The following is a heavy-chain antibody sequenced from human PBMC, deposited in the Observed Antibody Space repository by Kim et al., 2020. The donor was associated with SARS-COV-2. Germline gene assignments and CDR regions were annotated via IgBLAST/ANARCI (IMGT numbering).Heavy chain of an antibody. D-gene: IGHD6-19*01. CDR3: ARDLGGWYNFDY. V-gene: IGHV4-4*02. Sequence: YNPSLKSRVTTSVDKSKNHFSLKLSSVTAADTAVYYCARDLGGWYNFDYWGQGTLVTVSS. J-gene: IGHJ4*02.